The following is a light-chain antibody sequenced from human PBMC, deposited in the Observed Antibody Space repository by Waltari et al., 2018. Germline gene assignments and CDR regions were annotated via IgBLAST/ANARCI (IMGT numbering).Light chain of an antibody. J-gene: IGKJ1*01. CDR2: CAS. CDR1: QGGSSR. V-gene: IGKV1-12*01. Sequence: DSQMTQSPSAVAASLGDEVTITFRASQGGSSRIAWYQQRPGQDPSLLIYCASSLQSGVPSRFSGSGSGTEFNVTISGLHREDLATYYWQQLKSRPWTSGRGTKVEV. CDR3: QQLKSRPWT.